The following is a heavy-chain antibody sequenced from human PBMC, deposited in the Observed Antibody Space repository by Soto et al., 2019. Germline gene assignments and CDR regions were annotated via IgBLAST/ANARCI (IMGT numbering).Heavy chain of an antibody. CDR2: IHYSGST. D-gene: IGHD3-10*01. CDR1: GGSVSSGSYY. J-gene: IGHJ6*02. CDR3: ARREFYYYYGMDV. Sequence: SETLSLTCTVSGGSVSSGSYYWSWIRQPPGKGLEWIGYIHYSGSTNYNPSLKSRVTISVDTSKNQFSLKLSSVTAADTAVYYCARREFYYYYGMDVWGQGTTVTVSS. V-gene: IGHV4-61*01.